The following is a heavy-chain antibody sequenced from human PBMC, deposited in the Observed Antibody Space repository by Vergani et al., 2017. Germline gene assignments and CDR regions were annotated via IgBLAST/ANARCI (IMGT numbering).Heavy chain of an antibody. J-gene: IGHJ6*02. V-gene: IGHV3-48*03. Sequence: EVQLVESGGGLVQPGGSLRLSCAASGFTFSSYEMNWVPQAPGKGLEWVSYISSRGSTIYYADSVKGRITISRDNTKNALYLQMNRLRAEDTAVYYCARPALARGYGMDVWGQGTTVTVSS. CDR1: GFTFSSYE. CDR3: ARPALARGYGMDV. CDR2: ISSRGSTI.